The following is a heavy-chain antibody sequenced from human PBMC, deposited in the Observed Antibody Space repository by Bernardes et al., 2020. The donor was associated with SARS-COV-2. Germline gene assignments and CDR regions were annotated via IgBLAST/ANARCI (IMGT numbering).Heavy chain of an antibody. CDR3: ARGGVAFSDQFDY. V-gene: IGHV5-51*01. Sequence: GESLKISCKASGYNFRSYWIGWVRQMPGKGLEWRGIIFPGDSDTQYSPSFQGQVTISADKSNSTAHIQWASLKATDTAIYYCARGGVAFSDQFDYWGQGALVTVSS. CDR2: IFPGDSDT. D-gene: IGHD2-21*01. CDR1: GYNFRSYW. J-gene: IGHJ4*02.